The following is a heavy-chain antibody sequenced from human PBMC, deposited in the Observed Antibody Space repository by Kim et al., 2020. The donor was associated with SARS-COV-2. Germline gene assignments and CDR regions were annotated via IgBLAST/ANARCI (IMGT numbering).Heavy chain of an antibody. CDR1: GYSFTSYW. J-gene: IGHJ3*02. V-gene: IGHV5-51*01. CDR2: IYPGDSDT. D-gene: IGHD6-13*01. Sequence: GESLKISCKGSGYSFTSYWIGWVRQMPGKGLEWMGIIYPGDSDTRYSPSFQGQVTISADKSISTAYLQWSSLKASDTAMYYCARPIAAAASPDAFDIWGQGTMVTVSS. CDR3: ARPIAAAASPDAFDI.